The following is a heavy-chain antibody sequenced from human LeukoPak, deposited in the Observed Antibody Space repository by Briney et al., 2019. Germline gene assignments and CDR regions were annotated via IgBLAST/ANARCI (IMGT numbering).Heavy chain of an antibody. Sequence: PSQTLSLTCTVSGDSISSGDYYWRWIRQPAGKGLEWIGRISSSGSTNYNPSLKSRVTISVDTSKNPFSLKLSSVTAADTAVYFCARGPYSYDSSGAFDIWGQGTMVTVSS. D-gene: IGHD3-22*01. CDR3: ARGPYSYDSSGAFDI. CDR2: ISSSGST. J-gene: IGHJ3*02. V-gene: IGHV4-61*02. CDR1: GDSISSGDYY.